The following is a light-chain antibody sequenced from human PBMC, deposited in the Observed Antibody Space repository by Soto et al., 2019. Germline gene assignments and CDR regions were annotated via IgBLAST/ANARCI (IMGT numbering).Light chain of an antibody. CDR1: RSNIGAGYD. J-gene: IGLJ2*01. CDR3: QSFDINLSGSV. CDR2: GNS. Sequence: QSVLTQPPSVSGAPGQRVTISCTGSRSNIGAGYDVHWYQQLPGTAPKLLIYGNSNRPSGVPDRFSGSKSGTSASLAITGLQAEDEADYYCQSFDINLSGSVFGGGTKVTVL. V-gene: IGLV1-40*01.